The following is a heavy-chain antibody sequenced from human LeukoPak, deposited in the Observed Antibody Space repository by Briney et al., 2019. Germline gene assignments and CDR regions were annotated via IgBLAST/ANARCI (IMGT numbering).Heavy chain of an antibody. D-gene: IGHD2-15*01. CDR2: INHSGST. CDR1: GGSFSGYY. CDR3: ASVHCSGGSCYSETSYAFDI. J-gene: IGHJ3*02. V-gene: IGHV4-34*01. Sequence: PSETLSLTCAVYGGSFSGYYWSWIRQPPGKGLEWIGEINHSGSTNYNPSLKSRVTISVDTSKNQFSLKLSSVTAADTAVYYCASVHCSGGSCYSETSYAFDIWGQGTMVTVSS.